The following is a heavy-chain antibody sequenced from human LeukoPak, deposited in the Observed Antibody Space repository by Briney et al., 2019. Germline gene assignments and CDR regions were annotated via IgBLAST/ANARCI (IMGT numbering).Heavy chain of an antibody. Sequence: PGGSLRLTCAASGFTFSSYSMNWVRQAPGKGLEWVSYISGGGSIIYYADSVKGRFTISRDNAKNSLYLQMNSLRAEDTAVYYCARDVGGMATEYYFDYWGQGTLVTVSS. D-gene: IGHD5-24*01. CDR1: GFTFSSYS. J-gene: IGHJ4*02. CDR2: ISGGGSII. CDR3: ARDVGGMATEYYFDY. V-gene: IGHV3-48*04.